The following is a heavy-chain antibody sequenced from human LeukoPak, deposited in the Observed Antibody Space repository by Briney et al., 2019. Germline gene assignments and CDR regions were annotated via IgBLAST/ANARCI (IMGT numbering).Heavy chain of an antibody. CDR2: IKEDGTEK. Sequence: PGGSLRLSCAGSGFTFSDFWMTWVRQTPGKGLEWVANIKEDGTEKNLVDSVKGRFTISRDNAKNSLYLQMNNLRVDDSAVYYCAREYTAMAYDYWGQGNLVTVSS. V-gene: IGHV3-7*01. J-gene: IGHJ4*02. CDR3: AREYTAMAYDY. CDR1: GFTFSDFW. D-gene: IGHD5-18*01.